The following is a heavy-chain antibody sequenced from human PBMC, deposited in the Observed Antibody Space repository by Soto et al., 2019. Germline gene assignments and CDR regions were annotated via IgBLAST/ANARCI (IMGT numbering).Heavy chain of an antibody. CDR3: ARGRGYYYYYMDV. D-gene: IGHD1-26*01. V-gene: IGHV4-34*01. CDR2: INHSGST. Sequence: SETLSLTCAVYGGSFSGYYWSWIRQPPGKGLEWIGEINHSGSTNYNPSLKSRVTISVDTSKNQFSLKLSSVTAADTAVYYCARGRGYYYYYMDVWGKGTTVPVSS. J-gene: IGHJ6*03. CDR1: GGSFSGYY.